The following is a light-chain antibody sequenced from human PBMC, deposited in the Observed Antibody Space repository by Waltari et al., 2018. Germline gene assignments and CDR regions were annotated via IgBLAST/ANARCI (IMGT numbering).Light chain of an antibody. CDR3: QQRSNWPLT. J-gene: IGKJ4*01. V-gene: IGKV3-11*01. CDR1: QSVSSY. CDR2: DAS. Sequence: EIVLTQSPATLSLSPGARATLSCRASQSVSSYLAWYQQTPGQAPRLLIYDASNRATGIPARFSGSGSGTDFTLTISSLEPEDFAVYYCQQRSNWPLTFGGGTKVEIK.